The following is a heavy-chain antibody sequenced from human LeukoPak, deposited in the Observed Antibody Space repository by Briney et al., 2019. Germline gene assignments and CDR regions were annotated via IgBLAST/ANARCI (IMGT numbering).Heavy chain of an antibody. CDR3: ANGALRLYYIDV. CDR1: GFTFSSYD. CDR2: ISSGGDT. V-gene: IGHV3-23*01. D-gene: IGHD3-16*01. J-gene: IGHJ6*03. Sequence: GGSLRLSCAASGFTFSSYDMTWVRQVPGKGLEFVSVISSGGDTYYADSVKGRFTISRDNAKNTVYLQMNSLRAEDTAVYYCANGALRLYYIDVWGKGTTVTVSS.